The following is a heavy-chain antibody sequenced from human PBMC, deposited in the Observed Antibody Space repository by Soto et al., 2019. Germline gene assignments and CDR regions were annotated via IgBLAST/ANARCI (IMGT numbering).Heavy chain of an antibody. CDR1: GGSISSGGYY. J-gene: IGHJ3*02. Sequence: SDTLSLTCTVSGGSISSGGYYWSWIRQHPGTGLEWIGHISYSGSTYYNTSLKSRVTISVDTSRNQFSLKLSSVTAADTAVYYCASLIAAAGPAAFDIWGQGTMVT. CDR3: ASLIAAAGPAAFDI. D-gene: IGHD6-13*01. CDR2: ISYSGST. V-gene: IGHV4-31*03.